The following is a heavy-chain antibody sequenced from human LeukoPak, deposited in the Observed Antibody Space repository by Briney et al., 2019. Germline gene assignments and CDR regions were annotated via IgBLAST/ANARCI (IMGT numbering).Heavy chain of an antibody. J-gene: IGHJ4*02. Sequence: PSDTLSLTCTVSSGSINNYYWSWIRQPPGKGLEWIGYIYYNGNTNYNPSLKSRVTISVDTSKNQFSLKLSSVTAADTAVYYCARQGSLWWPEYYFDYWGQGTLVTVSS. CDR3: ARQGSLWWPEYYFDY. D-gene: IGHD2-21*01. V-gene: IGHV4-59*08. CDR1: SGSINNYY. CDR2: IYYNGNT.